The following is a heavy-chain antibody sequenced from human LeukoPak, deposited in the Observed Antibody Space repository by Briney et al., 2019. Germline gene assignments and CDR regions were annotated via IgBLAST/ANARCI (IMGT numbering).Heavy chain of an antibody. CDR1: GFTFSSYA. CDR3: AREDNDYGDYEVPRHPDY. CDR2: ISYDGSNK. J-gene: IGHJ4*02. V-gene: IGHV3-30-3*01. D-gene: IGHD4-17*01. Sequence: GGSLRLSCAASGFTFSSYAMHWVRQAPGKGLEWVAVISYDGSNKYYADSVKGRFTISRDNSKNTLYLQMNSLRAEDTAVYYCAREDNDYGDYEVPRHPDYWGQGTLVTVSS.